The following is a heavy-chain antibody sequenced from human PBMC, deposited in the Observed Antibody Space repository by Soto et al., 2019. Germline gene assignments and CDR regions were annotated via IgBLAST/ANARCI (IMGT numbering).Heavy chain of an antibody. CDR1: GGTFSSYA. CDR3: ARLFSQKTGTTDY. J-gene: IGHJ4*02. D-gene: IGHD1-1*01. CDR2: IIPIFGTA. Sequence: ASVKVSCKASGGTFSSYAISWVRQAPGQGLEWMGGIIPIFGTANYAQKFQGRVTITADESTSTAYMELSSLRSEDTAVYYCARLFSQKTGTTDYWGQGTLVTVSS. V-gene: IGHV1-69*13.